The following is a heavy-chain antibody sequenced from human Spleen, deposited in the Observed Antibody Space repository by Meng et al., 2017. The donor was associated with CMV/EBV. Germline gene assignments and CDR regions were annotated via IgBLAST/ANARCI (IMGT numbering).Heavy chain of an antibody. CDR2: INSDGSST. Sequence: SGFTFSSYWMHWVRQAPGKGLVWVSRINSDGSSTSYADSMKGQFTISRDNAKNTLYLQMNSLGAEDTAVYYCAKDVQGSTSWYGIDYWGQGTLVTVSS. J-gene: IGHJ4*02. CDR3: AKDVQGSTSWYGIDY. V-gene: IGHV3/OR16-13*01. D-gene: IGHD6-13*01. CDR1: GFTFSSYW.